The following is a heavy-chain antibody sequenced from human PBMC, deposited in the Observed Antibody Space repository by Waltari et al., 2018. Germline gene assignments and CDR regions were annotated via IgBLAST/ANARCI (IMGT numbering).Heavy chain of an antibody. Sequence: QVQLQQWGAGLLKSSETLSLTCAVYGGSFSGYYGSWIRQTPGKECEWIGEIHRSGSTDYKSSLQSRVTILLDTSKTQLSLKLTSVTAADTAVYYCARGLDNAKIGYWGQGTLVTVSS. J-gene: IGHJ4*02. CDR1: GGSFSGYY. V-gene: IGHV4-34*01. CDR2: IHRSGST. D-gene: IGHD1-20*01. CDR3: ARGLDNAKIGY.